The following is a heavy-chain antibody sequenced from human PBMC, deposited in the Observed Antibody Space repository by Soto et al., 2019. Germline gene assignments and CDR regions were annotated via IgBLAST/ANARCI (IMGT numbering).Heavy chain of an antibody. V-gene: IGHV4-4*02. D-gene: IGHD1-7*01. CDR2: IYRTGST. CDR3: ASRDPGTSVDY. Sequence: QVQLQESGPGLVKPSGTLSLTCAVSGGSFTSNNWWTWVRQPPGQGLEWIGEIYRTGSTNYNPSLNGRVPISRDKSENQFSLKVTSLTAADTAVYYCASRDPGTSVDYWGQGTLVTVSS. J-gene: IGHJ4*02. CDR1: GGSFTSNNW.